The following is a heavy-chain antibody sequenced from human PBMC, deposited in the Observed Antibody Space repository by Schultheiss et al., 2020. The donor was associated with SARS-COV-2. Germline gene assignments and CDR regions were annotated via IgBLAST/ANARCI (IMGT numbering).Heavy chain of an antibody. Sequence: SQTLSLTCAVYGGSFSGYYWSLIRQHPGKGLEWIGYIYYSGSTYYNPSLKSRVTISVDTSKNQFSLKLSSVTAADTAVYYCARSVTTGGFFDYWGQGTLVTVSS. D-gene: IGHD4-17*01. CDR3: ARSVTTGGFFDY. V-gene: IGHV4-34*01. CDR2: IYYSGST. CDR1: GGSFSGYY. J-gene: IGHJ4*02.